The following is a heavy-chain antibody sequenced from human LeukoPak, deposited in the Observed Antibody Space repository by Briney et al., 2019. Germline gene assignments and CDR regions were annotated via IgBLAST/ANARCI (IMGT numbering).Heavy chain of an antibody. Sequence: ADSLKISCKDSGSSSTNDWSGWLRQMPGQGLQRKTIIYPGDPHTRYSPSFQGQVTISADKSIGTAYLQWSSLKASDTAIYYCAGGPTVYGMDVWGQGTTVTVSS. CDR1: GSSSTNDW. D-gene: IGHD2-15*01. V-gene: IGHV5-51*01. J-gene: IGHJ6*02. CDR2: IYPGDPHT. CDR3: AGGPTVYGMDV.